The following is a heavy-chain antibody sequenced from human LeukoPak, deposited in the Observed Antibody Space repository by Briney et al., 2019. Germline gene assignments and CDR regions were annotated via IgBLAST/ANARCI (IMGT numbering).Heavy chain of an antibody. CDR3: ARLRVVTEAFDI. D-gene: IGHD4-23*01. J-gene: IGHJ3*02. CDR1: GYSISSGYY. Sequence: SETLSLTCAVSGYSISSGYYWGWIRQPPGKGLERIGSIYHSGSTYYNPSLKSRVTISVDTSKNQFSLKLSSVTAADTAVYYCARLRVVTEAFDIWGQGTMVTVSS. CDR2: IYHSGST. V-gene: IGHV4-38-2*01.